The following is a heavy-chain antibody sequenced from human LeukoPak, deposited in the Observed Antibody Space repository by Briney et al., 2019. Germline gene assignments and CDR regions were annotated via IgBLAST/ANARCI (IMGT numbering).Heavy chain of an antibody. D-gene: IGHD2-15*01. CDR3: ARAREVAATFDY. J-gene: IGHJ4*02. CDR2: IYYSGST. Sequence: SETLSLTCTVSGGSISSSSYYWGWIRQPPGKGLEWIGSIYYSGSTYYNPSLKSRVTISVDTSKNQFSLKLSSVTAADTAVDYCARAREVAATFDYWGQGTLVTVSS. CDR1: GGSISSSSYY. V-gene: IGHV4-39*01.